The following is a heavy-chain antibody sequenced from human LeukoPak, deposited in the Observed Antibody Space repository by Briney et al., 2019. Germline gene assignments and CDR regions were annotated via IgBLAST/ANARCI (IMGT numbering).Heavy chain of an antibody. V-gene: IGHV4-59*01. Sequence: SETLSLNCTVSGVTISSYYWSWVRQPPGKGLEWFGSINYSGSTNYNASLKSRVTISVDPSKNQFSLKLSSVTAAETAVYYCARGPHYALGIYFDYWGQGTLVTVSS. CDR1: GVTISSYY. CDR3: ARGPHYALGIYFDY. CDR2: INYSGST. J-gene: IGHJ4*02. D-gene: IGHD7-27*01.